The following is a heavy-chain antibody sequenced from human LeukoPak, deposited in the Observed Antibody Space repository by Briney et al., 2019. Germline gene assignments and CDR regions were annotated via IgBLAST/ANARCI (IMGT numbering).Heavy chain of an antibody. CDR1: KFTFSSYW. J-gene: IGHJ4*02. D-gene: IGHD2-15*01. V-gene: IGHV3-7*01. Sequence: GGSLRLSCAASKFTFSSYWMSWVRQAPGKGLEWVANIKEDGSEKYYVDSVMGRFTISRDNAKNSLCLQMNSLRVEDTAVYYCARDRGVGYDYWGQGTLVTVSS. CDR2: IKEDGSEK. CDR3: ARDRGVGYDY.